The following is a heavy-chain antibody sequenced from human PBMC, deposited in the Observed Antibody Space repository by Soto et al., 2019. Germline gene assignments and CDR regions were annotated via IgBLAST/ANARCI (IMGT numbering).Heavy chain of an antibody. V-gene: IGHV6-1*01. CDR3: ARVGEYCTNGVCRHYGMDV. D-gene: IGHD2-8*01. CDR1: GDSVSSNSAA. Sequence: SQTLSLTCAISGDSVSSNSAAWNWIRQSPSRSLEWLGRTYYRSKWYNDYAVSVKSRITINPDTSKNQFSLQLNSVTPEDTAVYYFARVGEYCTNGVCRHYGMDVWGQGTTVTVSS. J-gene: IGHJ6*02. CDR2: TYYRSKWYN.